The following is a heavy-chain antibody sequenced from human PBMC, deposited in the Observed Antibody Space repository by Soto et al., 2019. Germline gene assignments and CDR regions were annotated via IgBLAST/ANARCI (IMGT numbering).Heavy chain of an antibody. CDR2: IYYSGST. Sequence: PSETLSLTCTVSGGSISSYYWSWIRQPPGKGLEWIGYIYYSGSTNYNPSLKSRVTISVDTSKNQFSLKLSSVTAADTAVYYCARVRYYYGMDVWGQGTTVTVS. V-gene: IGHV4-59*01. CDR3: ARVRYYYGMDV. CDR1: GGSISSYY. J-gene: IGHJ6*02.